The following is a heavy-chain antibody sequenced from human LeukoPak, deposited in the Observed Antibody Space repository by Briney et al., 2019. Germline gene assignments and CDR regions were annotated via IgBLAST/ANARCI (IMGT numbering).Heavy chain of an antibody. D-gene: IGHD2-15*01. V-gene: IGHV3-74*01. CDR3: ARDKGYSSDY. Sequence: TGGSLRLSCAASGFSLSSYWMHWVRQAPGEGLVWVSRINNDGINTNYADSVKGRFTISKDNAKNTLYLQMNSLRAEDTAVYYCARDKGYSSDYWGQGTLVTVSS. CDR2: INNDGINT. CDR1: GFSLSSYW. J-gene: IGHJ4*02.